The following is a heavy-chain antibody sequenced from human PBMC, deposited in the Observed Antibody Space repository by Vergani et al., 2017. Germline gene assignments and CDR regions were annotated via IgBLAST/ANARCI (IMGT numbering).Heavy chain of an antibody. D-gene: IGHD3-10*02. CDR3: ARVFRAVDY. V-gene: IGHV3-21*01. Sequence: EVQLLESGGGSAQPGESLRLSCVASGFTFTAHGLNWVRQAPGKGLEWVSSISSSSSYIYYADSVKGRFTISRDNAKNSLYLQMNSLRAEDTAVYYCARVFRAVDYWGQGTLVTVSS. CDR2: ISSSSSYI. J-gene: IGHJ4*02. CDR1: GFTFTAHG.